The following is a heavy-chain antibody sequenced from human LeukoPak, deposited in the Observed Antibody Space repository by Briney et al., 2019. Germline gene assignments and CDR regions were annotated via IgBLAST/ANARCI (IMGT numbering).Heavy chain of an antibody. CDR2: INPSSGGT. CDR1: GYTFTGYY. V-gene: IGHV1-2*02. Sequence: ASVKVSCKASGYTFTGYYMHWVRQAPGQGLEWMGWINPSSGGTNYAQKFQGRVTMTRDTSISTAYMELSRLRSDDTAVYYCARDVAWDIVVVISQEYYFDYWGQGTLVTVSS. D-gene: IGHD2-2*01. CDR3: ARDVAWDIVVVISQEYYFDY. J-gene: IGHJ4*02.